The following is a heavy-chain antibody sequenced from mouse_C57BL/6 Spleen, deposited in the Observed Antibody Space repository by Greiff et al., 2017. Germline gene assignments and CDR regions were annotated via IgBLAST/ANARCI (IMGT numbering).Heavy chain of an antibody. J-gene: IGHJ2*01. CDR1: GYTFTDYE. CDR2: IDPETGGT. D-gene: IGHD1-1*01. CDR3: TRSEYGSCWGYFDY. Sequence: VQLQQSGAELVRPGASVTLSCKASGYTFTDYEMHWVKQTPVHGLEWIGAIDPETGGTAYNQKFKGKAILTADKSSSTAYMELSSLTSEDSAVYYWTRSEYGSCWGYFDYWGQGTTLTVSS. V-gene: IGHV1-15*01.